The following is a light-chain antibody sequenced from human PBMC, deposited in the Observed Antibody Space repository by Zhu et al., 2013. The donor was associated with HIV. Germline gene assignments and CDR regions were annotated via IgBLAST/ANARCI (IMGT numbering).Light chain of an antibody. V-gene: IGKV3-20*01. CDR3: QYCGTSRT. CDR1: QSVTSNY. J-gene: IGKJ2*01. CDR2: GVS. Sequence: EIVLTQSPGTLSLSPGERATLSCRASQSVTSNYLAWYRQKPGQAPRLLLYGVSNRATGIPDRFSGSGSGTDFILTISRLEPEDSAVYYCQYCGTSRTFGLGDQGWRSN.